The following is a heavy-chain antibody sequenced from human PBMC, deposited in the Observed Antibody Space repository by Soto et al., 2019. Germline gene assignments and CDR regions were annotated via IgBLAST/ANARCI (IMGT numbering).Heavy chain of an antibody. CDR1: GDSVSSNSAA. J-gene: IGHJ6*02. D-gene: IGHD5-12*01. CDR2: TYYRSKWYN. CDR3: ASSLHVAATIGPSGMDV. V-gene: IGHV6-1*01. Sequence: QSQTLSLTCAISGDSVSSNSAAWNWIRQSPSRGLEWLGRTYYRSKWYNDYAVSVKSRITINPDTSKNQFSLQLNSVTPEDTAVYYCASSLHVAATIGPSGMDVWGQGTTVTVSS.